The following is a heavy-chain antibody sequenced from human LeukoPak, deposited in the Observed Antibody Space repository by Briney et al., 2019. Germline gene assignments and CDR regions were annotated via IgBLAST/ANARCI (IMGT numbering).Heavy chain of an antibody. V-gene: IGHV4-4*07. CDR3: ARGYYYDSSGYPNDAFDL. CDR2: IYTSGST. Sequence: PSETLSLTCTVSGGSISSYYWSWIRQPAGKGLEWIGRIYTSGSTNYNPSLKSRVTMSVDTSKNQFSLKLSSVTAADTAVYYCARGYYYDSSGYPNDAFDLWGQGTMVTVSS. J-gene: IGHJ3*01. D-gene: IGHD3-22*01. CDR1: GGSISSYY.